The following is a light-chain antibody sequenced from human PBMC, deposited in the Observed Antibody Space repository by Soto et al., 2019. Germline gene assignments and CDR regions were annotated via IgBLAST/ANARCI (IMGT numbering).Light chain of an antibody. CDR1: QTVATN. CDR3: QQYGSSPRT. J-gene: IGKJ1*01. Sequence: EIVMTQSPATLSVSPGERGTLSCRSSQTVATNLAWYQQKPGQAPRLLIYRTSSRATGIPDRFSGSESETDFTLTISRLEPDDSAVYYCQQYGSSPRTFGPGTKVDIK. V-gene: IGKV3-20*01. CDR2: RTS.